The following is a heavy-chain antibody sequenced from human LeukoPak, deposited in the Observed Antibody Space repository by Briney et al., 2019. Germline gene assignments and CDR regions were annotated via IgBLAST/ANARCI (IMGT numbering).Heavy chain of an antibody. V-gene: IGHV3-33*01. J-gene: IGHJ4*02. CDR2: IWYDGSNK. D-gene: IGHD3-22*01. CDR3: ASGSSGYPPY. CDR1: GFTFSSYG. Sequence: GGSLRLSCAASGFTFSSYGMHWVRQAPGKGLEGVAVIWYDGSNKYYADSVKGRFTISRDNSKNTLYLQMNSLRAEDTAVYYCASGSSGYPPYWGQGTRVTVSS.